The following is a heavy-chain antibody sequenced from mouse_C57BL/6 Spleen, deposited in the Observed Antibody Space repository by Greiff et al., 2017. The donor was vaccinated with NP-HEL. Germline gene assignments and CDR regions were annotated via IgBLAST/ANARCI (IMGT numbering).Heavy chain of an antibody. V-gene: IGHV1-54*01. Sequence: VQLQQSGAELVRPGTSVKVSCKASGYAFTNYLIEWVKQRPGQGLEWIGVINPGSGGTNYNEKFKGKATLTADKSSSTAYMQRSSLTSEDAAVYFGARGRLLHAMDYWGQGTSVTVSS. CDR2: INPGSGGT. J-gene: IGHJ4*01. CDR3: ARGRLLHAMDY. D-gene: IGHD2-3*01. CDR1: GYAFTNYL.